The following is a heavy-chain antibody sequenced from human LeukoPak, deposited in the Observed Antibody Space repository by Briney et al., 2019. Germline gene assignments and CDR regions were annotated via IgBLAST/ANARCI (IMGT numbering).Heavy chain of an antibody. J-gene: IGHJ4*02. D-gene: IGHD2-21*01. Sequence: GGSLRLSCAASGFTFSSYAMHWVRQAPSRGLEWVALISYDGSDQYYADSVKGRFTISRDNSRNRLYLQMNSLRVEDTAVYYCTKERRGWYSENWGQGTPVTVAS. CDR1: GFTFSSYA. V-gene: IGHV3-30*04. CDR3: TKERRGWYSEN. CDR2: ISYDGSDQ.